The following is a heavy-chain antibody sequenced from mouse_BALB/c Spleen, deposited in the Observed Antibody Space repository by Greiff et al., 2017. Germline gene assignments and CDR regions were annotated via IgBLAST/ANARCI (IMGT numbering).Heavy chain of an antibody. V-gene: IGHV7-3*02. CDR3: AVMITATGYYATDY. CDR2: IRNKANGYTL. CDR1: GFTFTDYY. Sequence: EVKLVESGGGLVQPGGSLRLSCATSGFTFTDYYMSWVRQPPGKALEWLGFIRNKANGYTLDYSASVKGRFTISSDHSQSILYLQMDTLRAEDSATYDCAVMITATGYYATDYWGQGTSVTVSS. D-gene: IGHD2-4*01. J-gene: IGHJ4*01.